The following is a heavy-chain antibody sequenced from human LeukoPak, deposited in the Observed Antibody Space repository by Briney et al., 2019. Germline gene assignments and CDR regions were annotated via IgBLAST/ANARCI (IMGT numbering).Heavy chain of an antibody. V-gene: IGHV4-34*01. CDR2: INHSGST. Sequence: SETLSLTCAVYGGSFSGYYWSWIRQPPGKGLEWIGEINHSGSTNYNPSLKSRVTISVDTSKNQFSLKLSSVTAADTAVYYCARVRWGTTIFHFDYWGQGTLVTVSS. CDR3: ARVRWGTTIFHFDY. D-gene: IGHD3-3*01. J-gene: IGHJ4*02. CDR1: GGSFSGYY.